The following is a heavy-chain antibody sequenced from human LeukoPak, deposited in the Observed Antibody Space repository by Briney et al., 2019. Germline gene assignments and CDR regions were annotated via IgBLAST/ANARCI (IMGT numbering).Heavy chain of an antibody. Sequence: SGPTLVKPTQTLTLTCTFSGFSLSTSGVGVGWIRQPPGKALEWLARIDWDDDKYYSTSLKTRLTISKDTSKNQVVLTMTNMDPVDTATYYCARWGAVAGQFDYWGQGTLVTVSS. D-gene: IGHD6-19*01. V-gene: IGHV2-70*11. J-gene: IGHJ4*02. CDR2: IDWDDDK. CDR3: ARWGAVAGQFDY. CDR1: GFSLSTSGVG.